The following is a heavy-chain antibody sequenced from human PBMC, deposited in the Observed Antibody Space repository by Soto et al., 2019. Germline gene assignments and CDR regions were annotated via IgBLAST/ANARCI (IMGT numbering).Heavy chain of an antibody. Sequence: QVQLVESGGGVVQPGRSLRLSCAASGFTFSSYGMHWVRQAPGKGLEWVAVISYDGSNKYYTDSVKGRFTISRDNSKNTRYLQMNSLRAGDPAVYYWAKGKGGVRANYYYYGMDVWGQGTTVTVSS. CDR3: AKGKGGVRANYYYYGMDV. D-gene: IGHD3-10*01. CDR1: GFTFSSYG. V-gene: IGHV3-30*18. CDR2: ISYDGSNK. J-gene: IGHJ6*02.